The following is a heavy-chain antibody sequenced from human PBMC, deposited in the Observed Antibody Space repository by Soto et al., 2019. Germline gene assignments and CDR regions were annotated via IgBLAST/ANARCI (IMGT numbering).Heavy chain of an antibody. CDR2: INHSGST. CDR3: ARRGSPPYYYYYGMDV. D-gene: IGHD2-15*01. Sequence: SETLSLTCAVYGGSFSGYYWSWIRQPPGKGLEWIGEINHSGSTNYNPSLKSRVTVSVDTSKNQFSLKLSSVTAADTAVYDCARRGSPPYYYYYGMDVWGQGTTVTVSS. J-gene: IGHJ6*02. CDR1: GGSFSGYY. V-gene: IGHV4-34*01.